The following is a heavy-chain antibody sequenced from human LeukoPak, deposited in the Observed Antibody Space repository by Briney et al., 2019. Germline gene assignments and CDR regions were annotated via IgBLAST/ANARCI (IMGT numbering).Heavy chain of an antibody. Sequence: GGSLRLSCAASGFTFSSYGMHWVRQAPGKGLEWVAVISYDGSNKYYADSVKGRFTISRDNSKNTLYLQMNSLRAGDTAVYYCAKDRGIAVAGPLPDYWGQGTLVTVSS. CDR2: ISYDGSNK. V-gene: IGHV3-30*18. CDR3: AKDRGIAVAGPLPDY. D-gene: IGHD6-19*01. J-gene: IGHJ4*02. CDR1: GFTFSSYG.